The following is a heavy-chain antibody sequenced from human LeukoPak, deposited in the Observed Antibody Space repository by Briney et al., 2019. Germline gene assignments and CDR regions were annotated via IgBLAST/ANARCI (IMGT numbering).Heavy chain of an antibody. Sequence: SETLSLTCSVSGGSISSSSYYWGWVRQPPGKGLEWIGSIYYSGSTYYNPSLKSRVTISVDTSKNQFSLKLSSVPAADTAVYYCASGEVDSPFDYWGQGTLVTVSS. CDR1: GGSISSSSYY. J-gene: IGHJ4*02. CDR3: ASGEVDSPFDY. D-gene: IGHD3-22*01. V-gene: IGHV4-39*01. CDR2: IYYSGST.